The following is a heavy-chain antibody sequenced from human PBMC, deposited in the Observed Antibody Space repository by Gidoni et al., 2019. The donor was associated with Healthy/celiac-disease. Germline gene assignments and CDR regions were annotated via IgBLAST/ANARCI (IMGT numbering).Heavy chain of an antibody. Sequence: QVQLVESGGGVVQPGRSLRLSCTASGFTFSSYGMHWVRQAPGKGLEWVAVIGYDGSNKYYADSVKGRFTISRDNSKNTLYLQMNSLRAEDTAVYYCARDRGSAYYDFWSGYRAPYYYGMDVWGQGTTVTVSS. CDR2: IGYDGSNK. D-gene: IGHD3-3*01. J-gene: IGHJ6*02. CDR3: ARDRGSAYYDFWSGYRAPYYYGMDV. V-gene: IGHV3-33*01. CDR1: GFTFSSYG.